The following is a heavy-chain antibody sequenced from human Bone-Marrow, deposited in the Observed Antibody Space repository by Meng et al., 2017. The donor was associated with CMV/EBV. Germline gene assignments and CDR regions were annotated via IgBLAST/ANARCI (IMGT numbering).Heavy chain of an antibody. CDR2: ISYDGSNK. D-gene: IGHD3-3*01. J-gene: IGHJ4*02. CDR1: GFTFSSYA. Sequence: GGSLRLSCAASGFTFSSYAMHWVRQAPGKGLEWVAVISYDGSNKYYADSVKGRFTISRDNSKNTLYLQMNSLRAEDTAVYYCARGKQYYDFWSGYLYWGQGTLVTVSS. CDR3: ARGKQYYDFWSGYLY. V-gene: IGHV3-30-3*01.